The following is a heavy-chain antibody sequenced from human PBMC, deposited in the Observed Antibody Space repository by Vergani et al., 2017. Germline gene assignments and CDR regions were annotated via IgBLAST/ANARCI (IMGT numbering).Heavy chain of an antibody. V-gene: IGHV3-21*01. CDR3: ARALTLKHSSGYYFVGAFDI. J-gene: IGHJ3*02. CDR2: ISSSSSYI. D-gene: IGHD3-22*01. Sequence: EVQLVESGGGLVKPGGSLRLSCAASGFTFSSYSMNWVRQAPGKGLEWVSSISSSSSYIYYADSVKGRFTISRDNAKNSLYLQMNSLRAEDTAVYYCARALTLKHSSGYYFVGAFDIWGQGTMVTVSS. CDR1: GFTFSSYS.